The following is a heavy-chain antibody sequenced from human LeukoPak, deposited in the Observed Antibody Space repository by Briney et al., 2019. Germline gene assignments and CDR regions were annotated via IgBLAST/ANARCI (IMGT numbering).Heavy chain of an antibody. D-gene: IGHD3-10*01. V-gene: IGHV1-2*02. CDR3: ARDEGWGSGSEEDAFDI. CDR2: IKPNSGGT. CDR1: GYTFTGYY. J-gene: IGHJ3*02. Sequence: ASVKVSCKASGYTFTGYYIHWVRQAPGQGLEWMGWIKPNSGGTNYAQKFQGRVTMTRDTSISTAYMELTRLRSDDTAVYYCARDEGWGSGSEEDAFDIWGQGTMVTVSS.